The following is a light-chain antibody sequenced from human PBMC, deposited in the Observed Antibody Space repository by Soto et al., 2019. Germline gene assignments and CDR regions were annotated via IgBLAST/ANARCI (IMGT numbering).Light chain of an antibody. CDR2: DNN. CDR3: GTWDNSLNVFYV. V-gene: IGLV1-51*01. Sequence: QSVLTQPPSVYAASGQKVTISCSGSSSNIGNNYVAWYQQLPGTAPKLLIYDNNKRPSGIPDRFSGSKSGTSATLGITGLQTGAEADYYCGTWDNSLNVFYVFGSGTKVTVL. J-gene: IGLJ1*01. CDR1: SSNIGNNY.